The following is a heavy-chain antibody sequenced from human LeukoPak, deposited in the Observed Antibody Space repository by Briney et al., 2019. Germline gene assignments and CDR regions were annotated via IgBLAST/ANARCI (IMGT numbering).Heavy chain of an antibody. CDR1: GFTFSSYG. CDR3: AKNSDMITFGGVIVDYYYYYGMDV. D-gene: IGHD3-16*02. J-gene: IGHJ6*02. V-gene: IGHV3-30*18. Sequence: GRSLRLSCAASGFTFSSYGMHWVRQAPGKGLEWVAVISYDGSNKYYADSVKGRFTISRDNPKNTLYLQMNSLRAEDTAVYYCAKNSDMITFGGVIVDYYYYYGMDVWGQGTTVTVSS. CDR2: ISYDGSNK.